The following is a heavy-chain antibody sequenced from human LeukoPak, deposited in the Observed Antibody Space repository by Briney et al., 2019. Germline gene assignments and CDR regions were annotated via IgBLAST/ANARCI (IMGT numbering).Heavy chain of an antibody. CDR3: ARARARATVTTSLFDY. V-gene: IGHV4-59*01. CDR2: IYYSGST. J-gene: IGHJ4*02. D-gene: IGHD4-17*01. Sequence: SETLSLTCTVSGGSISSYYWSWIRQPPGKGLEWIGYIYYSGSTNYNPSLKSRVTISVDTSKNQFPLKLSSVTAADTAVYYCARARARATVTTSLFDYWGQGTLVTVSS. CDR1: GGSISSYY.